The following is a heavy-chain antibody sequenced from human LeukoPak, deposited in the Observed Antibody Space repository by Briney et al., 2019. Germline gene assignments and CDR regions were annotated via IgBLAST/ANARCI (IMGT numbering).Heavy chain of an antibody. D-gene: IGHD1-7*01. Sequence: PGGSLRLSCAASGFTFSSYSMNWVRQAPGKGLEWVAVIWYDGSNKYYADSVKGRFTISRDNSKNTLYLQMNSLRVEDTAVYYCARDKEVDGVNYGFFDYWGQGTLVTVSS. CDR3: ARDKEVDGVNYGFFDY. CDR2: IWYDGSNK. J-gene: IGHJ4*02. V-gene: IGHV3-33*08. CDR1: GFTFSSYS.